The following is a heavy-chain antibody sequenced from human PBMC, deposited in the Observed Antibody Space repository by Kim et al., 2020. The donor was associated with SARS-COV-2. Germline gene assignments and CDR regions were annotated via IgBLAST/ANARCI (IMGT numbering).Heavy chain of an antibody. CDR3: AISAVHVTRGWYFPGYYYGMDV. J-gene: IGHJ6*02. V-gene: IGHV3-33*01. CDR1: GFTFSSYA. Sequence: GGSLRLSCAASGFTFSSYAMHWVRQAPGKGLEWVAVIWYDGSNKYYADSVKGRFTISRDNSKNTLYLQMNSLRAEDTAVYYCAISAVHVTRGWYFPGYYYGMDVWGQGTTVTVSS. D-gene: IGHD6-19*01. CDR2: IWYDGSNK.